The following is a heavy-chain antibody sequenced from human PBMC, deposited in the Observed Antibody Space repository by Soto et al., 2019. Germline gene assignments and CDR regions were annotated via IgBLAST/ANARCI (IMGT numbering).Heavy chain of an antibody. J-gene: IGHJ5*02. CDR3: ARRLIANNWFAP. CDR1: GDSRTRYW. CDR2: IYPGDSDT. D-gene: IGHD6-13*01. Sequence: KVSCRGAGDSRTRYWTDQESTMPGKGLEWMGIIYPGDSDTRYSPSFQGQVTISADKSISTAYLQWSSLKASDTAMYYCARRLIANNWFAPRGQGTLVPISS. V-gene: IGHV5-51*01.